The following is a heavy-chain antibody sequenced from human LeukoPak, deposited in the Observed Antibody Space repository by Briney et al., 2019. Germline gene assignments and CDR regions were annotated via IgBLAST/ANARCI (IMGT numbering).Heavy chain of an antibody. V-gene: IGHV3-23*01. J-gene: IGHJ4*02. Sequence: PGGSLRLSCAASGFTFSSYAMSWVRQAPGKGLEWVSAIGGSGGSTYYADSVKGRFTISRDNSKNTLYLQMNSLRAEDTAVYYCAKDTYDFWSGYFDYWGQGTLVTVSS. CDR3: AKDTYDFWSGYFDY. CDR2: IGGSGGST. CDR1: GFTFSSYA. D-gene: IGHD3-3*01.